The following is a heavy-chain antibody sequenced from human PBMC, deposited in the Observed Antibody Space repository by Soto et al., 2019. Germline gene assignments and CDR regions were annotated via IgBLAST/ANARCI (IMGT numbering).Heavy chain of an antibody. V-gene: IGHV3-23*01. Sequence: EVQLLESGGGLVQPGGSLRLSCAASGFTFTTYAMTWVRQAPGKGLEWVSGISGSGGNTYYADSVKGRFTISRDNSKNTLYLQMNSLRAEDTAVYDCAKDRIGYGDYRGFDYWVQGTLVTASS. CDR2: ISGSGGNT. CDR3: AKDRIGYGDYRGFDY. J-gene: IGHJ4*02. D-gene: IGHD4-17*01. CDR1: GFTFTTYA.